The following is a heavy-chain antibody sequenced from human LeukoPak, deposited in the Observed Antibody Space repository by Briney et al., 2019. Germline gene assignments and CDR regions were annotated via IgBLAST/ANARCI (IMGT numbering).Heavy chain of an antibody. J-gene: IGHJ4*02. V-gene: IGHV3-7*03. D-gene: IGHD6-13*01. CDR3: ARSLPYGTTWYGRSDF. Sequence: GGSLRLSCAASGFTFSGYGMHWVRQAPGKGLEWVANIRQDGDTKYYVDSVKGRFTISRDNAMNSLYLQMNSLRAEDTAIYYCARSLPYGTTWYGRSDFWGQGTLVTVSS. CDR2: IRQDGDTK. CDR1: GFTFSGYG.